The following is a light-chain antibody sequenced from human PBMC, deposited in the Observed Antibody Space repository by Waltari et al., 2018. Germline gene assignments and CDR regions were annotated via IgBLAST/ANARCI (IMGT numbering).Light chain of an antibody. J-gene: IGLJ2*01. CDR1: SSDVWSYNL. CDR2: EGT. CDR3: CSYASGSTII. Sequence: QSALTQPASVSGSPGQSITISCTGTSSDVWSYNLVSWFQRHPGKAPELLIYEGTKRPSGVSNRFSGSKSGNTASLTISGLQAEDEADYYCCSYASGSTIIFGGGTKLTVL. V-gene: IGLV2-23*01.